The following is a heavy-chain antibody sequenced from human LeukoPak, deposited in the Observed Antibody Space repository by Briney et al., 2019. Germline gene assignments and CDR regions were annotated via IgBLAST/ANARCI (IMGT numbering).Heavy chain of an antibody. D-gene: IGHD3-22*01. CDR3: ARVSYYDSSGYGDY. CDR1: GFTFSSYS. J-gene: IGHJ4*02. CDR2: ISSSSSTI. Sequence: GGSLTLSCAASGFTFSSYSMNWVRQAPGKGLEWVSYISSSSSTIYYADSVKGRFTISRDNAKNSLYLQMNSLRAEDTAVYHCARVSYYDSSGYGDYWGQGTLVTVSS. V-gene: IGHV3-48*01.